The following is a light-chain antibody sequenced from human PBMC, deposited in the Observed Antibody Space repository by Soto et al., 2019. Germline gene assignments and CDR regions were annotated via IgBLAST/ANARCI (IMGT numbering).Light chain of an antibody. CDR3: QLYGGSPTMGT. Sequence: EVVLTQSPGTLSLSPGARATLSCRASQSVNDNHLAWYQQKGGQAPRLLIYGASTRATGVPERFSGSGFGTAFSLIISRLEPEDFALYYCQLYGGSPTMGTFGPGTTVEI. J-gene: IGKJ3*01. CDR1: QSVNDNH. CDR2: GAS. V-gene: IGKV3-20*01.